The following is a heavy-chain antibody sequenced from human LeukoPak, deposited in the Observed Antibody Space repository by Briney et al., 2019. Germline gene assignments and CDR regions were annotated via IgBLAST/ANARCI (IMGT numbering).Heavy chain of an antibody. CDR3: ARPHSSSFYVVDY. Sequence: ASVRVSCKASGYTFTGNFIHWVRQAPGQGLEWMGWITPNSGGTNYAQKFQGRVTMTRDTSITTVYMELRSLKSDDTAVYYCARPHSSSFYVVDYWGQGTLVTVSS. V-gene: IGHV1-2*02. D-gene: IGHD6-13*01. CDR1: GYTFTGNF. J-gene: IGHJ4*02. CDR2: ITPNSGGT.